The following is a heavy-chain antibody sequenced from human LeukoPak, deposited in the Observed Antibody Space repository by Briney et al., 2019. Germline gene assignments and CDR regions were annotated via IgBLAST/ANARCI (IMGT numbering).Heavy chain of an antibody. CDR3: AKDITAAIYYYYGMDV. CDR2: ISWNSGSI. CDR1: GFTFDDYA. Sequence: LRLSCAASGFTFDDYAMHWVRQAPGKGLEWVSGISWNSGSIGYADSVKGRFTISRDNAKNSLYPQMNSLRAEDTALYYCAKDITAAIYYYYGMDVWGQGTTVTVSS. V-gene: IGHV3-9*01. D-gene: IGHD6-25*01. J-gene: IGHJ6*02.